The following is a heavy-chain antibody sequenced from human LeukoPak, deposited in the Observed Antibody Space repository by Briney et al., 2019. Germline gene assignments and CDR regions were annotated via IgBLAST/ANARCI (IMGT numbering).Heavy chain of an antibody. CDR2: IYYSGSI. CDR3: ARHSFRYCSSTSCYRVAEYFQH. Sequence: SETLSLTCTVSGGSISSYYWSWIRQPPGKGLEWIGYIYYSGSINYNPSLKSRVTISVDTSKNQFSLKLSSVTAADTAVYYCARHSFRYCSSTSCYRVAEYFQHWGQGTLVTVSS. V-gene: IGHV4-59*08. J-gene: IGHJ1*01. CDR1: GGSISSYY. D-gene: IGHD2-2*02.